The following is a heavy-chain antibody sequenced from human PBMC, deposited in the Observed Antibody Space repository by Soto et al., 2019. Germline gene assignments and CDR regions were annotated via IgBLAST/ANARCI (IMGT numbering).Heavy chain of an antibody. CDR1: VFAFSSYN. Sequence: PVGSLRLSCSSSVFAFSSYNMHCVRHSPGKGLERVSTITSTGGTAFYADSVKGRFTISRNNSKNTLYLQMRSLRAEDTAIYYCVKESNTHYYYYHGMDVWGQGTTVTVSS. D-gene: IGHD2-2*02. CDR2: ITSTGGTA. J-gene: IGHJ6*01. V-gene: IGHV3-64D*06. CDR3: VKESNTHYYYYHGMDV.